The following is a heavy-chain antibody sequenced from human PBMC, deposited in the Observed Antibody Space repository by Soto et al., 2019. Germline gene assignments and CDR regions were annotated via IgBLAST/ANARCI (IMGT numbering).Heavy chain of an antibody. CDR1: GFTFSSYA. CDR3: AKATYCSGGSCYPYYFDY. D-gene: IGHD2-15*01. CDR2: ISGSGGST. V-gene: IGHV3-23*01. Sequence: VGSLRLSCAPSGFTFSSYAMNWVRQAPGKGLEWVSTISGSGGSTYYADSVKGRFTISRDNSKNTLYLQMNSLRAEDTAVYYCAKATYCSGGSCYPYYFDYWGQGTLVTVSS. J-gene: IGHJ4*02.